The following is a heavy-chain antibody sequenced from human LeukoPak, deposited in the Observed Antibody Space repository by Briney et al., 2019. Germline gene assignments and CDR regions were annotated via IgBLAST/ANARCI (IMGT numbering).Heavy chain of an antibody. CDR1: GFTFSSYG. Sequence: PGGSLRLSCAASGFTFSSYGMHWVRQAPGKGLEWVAVMWYDGSNKYYADSVQGRFTISRDNSKNTLYLQMNSLRAEDTAVYYCARGPGHDWYFDLWGRGTLVTVSS. CDR3: ARGPGHDWYFDL. D-gene: IGHD3-10*01. V-gene: IGHV3-33*01. CDR2: MWYDGSNK. J-gene: IGHJ2*01.